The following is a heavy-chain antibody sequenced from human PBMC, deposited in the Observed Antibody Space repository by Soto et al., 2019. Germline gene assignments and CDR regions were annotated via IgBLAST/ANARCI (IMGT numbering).Heavy chain of an antibody. J-gene: IGHJ5*02. V-gene: IGHV4-31*03. D-gene: IGHD6-13*01. CDR3: ARVSATGTRWLDP. CDR2: ISHRGTA. CDR1: GGSISSGAYY. Sequence: PSETLSLTCTVSGGSISSGAYYWGWIRQHPGKGLEWIGYISHRGTAYYTPSLKSRVSLSVDPSKSQFSLNVTSLTAADTAVYYCARVSATGTRWLDPSGPGPLVTVSS.